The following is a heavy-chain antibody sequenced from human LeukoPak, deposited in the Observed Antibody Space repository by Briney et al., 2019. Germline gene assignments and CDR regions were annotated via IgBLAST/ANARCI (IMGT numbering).Heavy chain of an antibody. CDR2: ISGSGDST. Sequence: GGSLRLSCAASGFTFSSYAMNWVRQAPGKGLEWVSAISGSGDSTYYADSVKGRYTISRDNSKNTLYLQMNSLRAEDTAVYYCAKGSSGSFYSHFDYWGQGTLVTVSS. CDR1: GFTFSSYA. CDR3: AKGSSGSFYSHFDY. J-gene: IGHJ4*02. D-gene: IGHD3-10*01. V-gene: IGHV3-23*01.